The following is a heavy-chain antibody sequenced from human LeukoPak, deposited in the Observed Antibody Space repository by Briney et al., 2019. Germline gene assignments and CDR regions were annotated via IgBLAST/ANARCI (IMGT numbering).Heavy chain of an antibody. Sequence: PGGSLRLSCAASGFTFSSYWMHWVRQAPGKGLEWVALISYDGSTKYYADSVKGRFTISRDNSKNTLYLQMNSLRTEDTSVYYCAKEPAYYDILAGHPPLDYWGQGTLVTVSS. V-gene: IGHV3-30*18. CDR2: ISYDGSTK. CDR1: GFTFSSYW. CDR3: AKEPAYYDILAGHPPLDY. D-gene: IGHD3-9*01. J-gene: IGHJ4*02.